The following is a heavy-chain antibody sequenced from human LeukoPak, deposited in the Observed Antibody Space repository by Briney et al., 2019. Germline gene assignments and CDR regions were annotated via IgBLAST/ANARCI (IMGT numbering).Heavy chain of an antibody. CDR3: ARDRYYGSGSYYY. CDR1: GFTFSSYR. D-gene: IGHD3-10*01. V-gene: IGHV3-7*01. J-gene: IGHJ4*02. CDR2: IKQDGSEK. Sequence: GGSLRLSCAAAGFTFSSYRMSWVLQAQGKGLEWVANIKQDGSEKYYVDSVKGRFTISRDNAKNSPYLQMNSLRAEDTAVYYCARDRYYGSGSYYYWGQGTLVTVSS.